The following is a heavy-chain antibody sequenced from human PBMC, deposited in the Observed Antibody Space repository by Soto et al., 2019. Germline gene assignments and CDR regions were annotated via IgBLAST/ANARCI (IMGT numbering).Heavy chain of an antibody. Sequence: SQPLTLTCTISVESICSDSAAWNWIRQSPSRGLEWLGRTYYRSKWYNDYAVSVKSRITINPDTSKNQFSLQLNSVTPEDTAVYYCARDRDIVVVPAASYYYGMDVWGQRTTVTVSS. V-gene: IGHV6-1*01. CDR2: TYYRSKWYN. CDR1: VESICSDSAA. CDR3: ARDRDIVVVPAASYYYGMDV. J-gene: IGHJ6*02. D-gene: IGHD2-2*01.